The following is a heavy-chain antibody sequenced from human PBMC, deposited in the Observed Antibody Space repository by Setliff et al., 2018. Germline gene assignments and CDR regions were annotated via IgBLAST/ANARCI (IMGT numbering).Heavy chain of an antibody. D-gene: IGHD3-22*01. Sequence: GASVKVSCKASGYTFTSDGISWVRQAPGQGLEWMGWISAYNGNTNYAQKLQGRVTMTTDTSTSTAYMELRSLRSDDTAVYYCARDKATYYDSSGYYFTSSMDVWGQGTTVTVSS. CDR3: ARDKATYYDSSGYYFTSSMDV. J-gene: IGHJ6*02. CDR1: GYTFTSDG. V-gene: IGHV1-18*01. CDR2: ISAYNGNT.